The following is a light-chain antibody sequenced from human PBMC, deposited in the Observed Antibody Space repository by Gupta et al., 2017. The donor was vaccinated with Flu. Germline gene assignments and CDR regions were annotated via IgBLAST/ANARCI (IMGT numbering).Light chain of an antibody. CDR1: QTINYW. CDR2: RAS. Sequence: DIQMTQSPSTLSASVGDRVTITCRASQTINYWLAWYQQKPGKAPQPLIYRASILETGVPSRFSGSGSGTEFTLTINSLQPDDFATYYCQHYNSYSQAFGRGTKVEIK. J-gene: IGKJ1*01. CDR3: QHYNSYSQA. V-gene: IGKV1-5*03.